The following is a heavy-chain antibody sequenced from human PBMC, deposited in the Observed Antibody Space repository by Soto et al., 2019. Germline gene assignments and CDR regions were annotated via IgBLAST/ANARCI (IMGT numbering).Heavy chain of an antibody. V-gene: IGHV4-31*03. J-gene: IGHJ5*02. CDR2: IYYSGST. CDR1: GGSISSGGYY. D-gene: IGHD6-13*01. CDR3: ARVFSDSSSFFDP. Sequence: SETLSLTCTVSGGSISSGGYYWSWIRQHPGKGLEWIGYIYYSGSTYYNPSLKSRVTISVDTSKNHFSLKLSSVTAADTAVYYCARVFSDSSSFFDPWGQGTLVTAPQ.